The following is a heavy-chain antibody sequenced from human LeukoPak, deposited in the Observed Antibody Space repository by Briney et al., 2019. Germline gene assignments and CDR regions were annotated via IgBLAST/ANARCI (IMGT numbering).Heavy chain of an antibody. V-gene: IGHV1-18*01. J-gene: IGHJ3*02. CDR2: ISAYNGNT. D-gene: IGHD4-17*01. CDR1: GYTFTSYG. Sequence: ASVKVSCKASGYTFTSYGISWVRQAPGQGLEWMGWISAYNGNTNYAQKLQGRVTMTTDTSTSTAYMEPRSLRSDDTAVYYCARGGNDYGDYPDAFDIWGQGTMVTVSS. CDR3: ARGGNDYGDYPDAFDI.